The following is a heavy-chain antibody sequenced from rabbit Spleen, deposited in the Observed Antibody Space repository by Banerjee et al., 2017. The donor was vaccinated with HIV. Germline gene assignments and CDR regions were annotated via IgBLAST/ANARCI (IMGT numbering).Heavy chain of an antibody. D-gene: IGHD1-1*01. CDR1: GFDFSSYS. J-gene: IGHJ3*01. CDR2: IDTSDGDT. CDR3: ARANLGIIRRCGL. V-gene: IGHV1S45*01. Sequence: QEQLKETGGGLVQPGGSLTLSCKTSGFDFSSYSMSWVRQAPGKGLEWIACIDTSDGDTDYANWPKGRFAISKASSTTVTLQMTSLTAADTATYFCARANLGIIRRCGLWGQGTLVTVS.